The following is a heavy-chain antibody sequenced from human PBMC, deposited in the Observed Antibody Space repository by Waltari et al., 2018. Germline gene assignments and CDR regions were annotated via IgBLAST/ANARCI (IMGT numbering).Heavy chain of an antibody. CDR2: ISGSGGST. V-gene: IGHV3-23*01. J-gene: IGHJ4*02. CDR1: GFTFSSYA. D-gene: IGHD3-22*01. CDR3: ARSIVVRGYYFDY. Sequence: EVQLLESGGGLVQPGGSLRLSCAASGFTFSSYAMSWVRQAPGKGLEWVSAISGSGGSTYYADSVKGRFTISRDNSKNTLYLQMNSLRAEDTAVYCCARSIVVRGYYFDYWGQGTLVTVSS.